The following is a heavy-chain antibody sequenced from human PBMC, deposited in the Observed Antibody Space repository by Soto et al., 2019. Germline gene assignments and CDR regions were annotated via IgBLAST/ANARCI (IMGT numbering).Heavy chain of an antibody. J-gene: IGHJ4*02. V-gene: IGHV3-23*01. CDR2: INGGGGTT. CDR3: AKIICTTNCYDY. CDR1: GFTFSSYA. Sequence: GGSLRLSCTASGFTFSSYAMSWVRQAPGKGLEWVSSINGGGGTTNYADSVKGRFTISRDNSKNTMYLQMNSLRAEDTALYFCAKIICTTNCYDYWGQGTLVTVSS. D-gene: IGHD2-2*01.